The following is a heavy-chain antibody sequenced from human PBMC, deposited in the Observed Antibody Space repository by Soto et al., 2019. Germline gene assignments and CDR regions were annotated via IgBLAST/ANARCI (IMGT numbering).Heavy chain of an antibody. Sequence: GASVKVSCKAFVYTFNAFYMHWVRQAPGQGLEWMGVINPSGDGTSYAQKFQGRVTMTRDTSTSTVYMELSSLRSEDTAVYYCARVALGYDYADVWGQGTTVTVSS. J-gene: IGHJ6*02. D-gene: IGHD4-17*01. CDR2: INPSGDGT. V-gene: IGHV1-46*02. CDR1: VYTFNAFY. CDR3: ARVALGYDYADV.